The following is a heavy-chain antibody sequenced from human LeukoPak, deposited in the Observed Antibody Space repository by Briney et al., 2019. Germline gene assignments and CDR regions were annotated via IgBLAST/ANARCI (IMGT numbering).Heavy chain of an antibody. CDR1: GGSISSGDYY. CDR3: ARVDTAMVPPYY. Sequence: SETLSLTCTVSGGSISSGDYYWSWIRQPPGKGLEWIGYIYYSGSTYYNPSLKSRVTISVDTSKNQFSLKLSSGTAADTAVYYCARVDTAMVPPYYWGQGTLVTVSS. J-gene: IGHJ4*02. D-gene: IGHD5-18*01. V-gene: IGHV4-30-4*01. CDR2: IYYSGST.